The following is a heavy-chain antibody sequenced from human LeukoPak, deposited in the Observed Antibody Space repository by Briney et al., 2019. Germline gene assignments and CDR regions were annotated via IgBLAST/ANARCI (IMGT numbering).Heavy chain of an antibody. J-gene: IGHJ6*03. V-gene: IGHV1-2*02. CDR1: EYTFTGYY. CDR2: IDPNTGDS. CDR3: ARVPVPAASYYYYYMDV. D-gene: IGHD2-2*01. Sequence: GASVKVSCKASEYTFTGYYIHWVRQAPGQGLEWMGWIDPNTGDSNYVQKFQGRVTMTRDTSISTAYMELSRLRSEDTAVYYCARVPVPAASYYYYYMDVWGKGTTVTVSS.